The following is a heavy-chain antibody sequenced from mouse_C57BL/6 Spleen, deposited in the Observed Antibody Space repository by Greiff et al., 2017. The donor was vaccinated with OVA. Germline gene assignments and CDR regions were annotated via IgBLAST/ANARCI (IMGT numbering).Heavy chain of an antibody. CDR2: INPYNGDT. D-gene: IGHD1-1*01. J-gene: IGHJ4*01. Sequence: VQLKQSGPELVKPGDSVKISCKASGYSFTGYFMNWVMQSHGKSLEWIGRINPYNGDTFYNQKFKGKATLTVDKSSSTAHMELRSLTSEDSAVYYCARGNYGSSPMDYWGQGTSVTVSS. V-gene: IGHV1-20*01. CDR1: GYSFTGYF. CDR3: ARGNYGSSPMDY.